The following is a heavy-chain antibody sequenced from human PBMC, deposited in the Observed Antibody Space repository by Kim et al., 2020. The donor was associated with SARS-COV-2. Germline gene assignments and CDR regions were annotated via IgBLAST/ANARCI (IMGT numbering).Heavy chain of an antibody. CDR3: ARGIAGDY. D-gene: IGHD6-13*01. CDR2: ISYDGSNK. V-gene: IGHV3-30*04. Sequence: GGSLRLSCAASGFTFSSYAMHWVRQAPGKGLEWVAVISYDGSNKYYADSVKGRFTISRDNSKNTLYLQMNSLRAEDTAVYYCARGIAGDYWGQGTLVTVSS. CDR1: GFTFSSYA. J-gene: IGHJ4*02.